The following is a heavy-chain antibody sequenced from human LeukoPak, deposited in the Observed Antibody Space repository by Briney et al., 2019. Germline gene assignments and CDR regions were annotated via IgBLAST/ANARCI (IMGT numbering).Heavy chain of an antibody. Sequence: PSETLSLTCTVSGGSISTYFWTWIRQFPGKGLGWIGYTYYTGTTSYNPSLKSRVTISVDTSKNQFSLSLSSVTAADTAVYYCARYHQPSGPNWPDRWGQGTLVTVSS. D-gene: IGHD2-15*01. J-gene: IGHJ5*02. CDR3: ARYHQPSGPNWPDR. V-gene: IGHV4-59*01. CDR1: GGSISTYF. CDR2: TYYTGTT.